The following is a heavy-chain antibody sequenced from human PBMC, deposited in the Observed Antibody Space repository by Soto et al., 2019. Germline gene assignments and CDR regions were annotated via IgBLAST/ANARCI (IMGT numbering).Heavy chain of an antibody. D-gene: IGHD3-22*01. J-gene: IGHJ4*02. CDR3: ARVRQINYYENNPYFDY. Sequence: SQTLSLTCAISGDSVSSNSAAWNWIRQSPSRGLEWLGRTYYRSKWYNDYAVSVKSRITINPDTSKNQFSLKLSSVTAADTAVYYCARVRQINYYENNPYFDYSGQGTLVTVSS. V-gene: IGHV6-1*01. CDR1: GDSVSSNSAA. CDR2: TYYRSKWYN.